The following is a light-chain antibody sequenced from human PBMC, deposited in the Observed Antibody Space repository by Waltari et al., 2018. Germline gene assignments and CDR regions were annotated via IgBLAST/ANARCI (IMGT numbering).Light chain of an antibody. CDR1: SSDVGYYNF. V-gene: IGLV2-11*01. Sequence: QSALTQPHSVSGSPGQSVTISCTGTSSDVGYYNFVSWYQQQPGKAPNLMIYDVTKRPLGVPDRFSGSKSGNTASLTISGLQAEDEADYYCCSYAGNYIFIFATGTKVTVL. J-gene: IGLJ1*01. CDR3: CSYAGNYIFI. CDR2: DVT.